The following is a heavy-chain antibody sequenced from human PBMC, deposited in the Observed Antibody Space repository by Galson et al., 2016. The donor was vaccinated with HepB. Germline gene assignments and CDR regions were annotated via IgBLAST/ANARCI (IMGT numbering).Heavy chain of an antibody. Sequence: SLRLSCAASGFTFSSFPIHWVRQAPGKGLEWVAVISYNGFHQYYADSVKGRFTISRDNSKNTLYLQMNSLTAEDTAVYYCARDREMATTQGPFHLDYWGQGTLVTVSS. V-gene: IGHV3-30*04. CDR1: GFTFSSFP. CDR2: ISYNGFHQ. D-gene: IGHD5-24*01. CDR3: ARDREMATTQGPFHLDY. J-gene: IGHJ4*02.